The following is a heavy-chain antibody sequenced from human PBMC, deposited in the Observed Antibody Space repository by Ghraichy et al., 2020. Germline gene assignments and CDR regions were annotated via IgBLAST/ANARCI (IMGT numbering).Heavy chain of an antibody. D-gene: IGHD5-24*01. J-gene: IGHJ4*02. CDR1: GFTFSSYS. CDR2: MRSSSSYI. Sequence: GGSLRLSCAASGFTFSSYSMNWVRQAPGKGLEWVSSMRSSSSYIYYADSVKGRFTISRDNAKNSLYLQMNSLRAEDTAVYYCAREEREEFDYWGQGTLVTVTS. V-gene: IGHV3-21*01. CDR3: AREEREEFDY.